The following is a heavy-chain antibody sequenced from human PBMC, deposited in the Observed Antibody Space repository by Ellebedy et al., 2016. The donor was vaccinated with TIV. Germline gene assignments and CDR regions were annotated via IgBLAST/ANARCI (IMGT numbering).Heavy chain of an antibody. CDR2: ISGSGGST. CDR1: GFTFSSYA. CDR3: ARSKAMIGPKGY. V-gene: IGHV3-23*01. D-gene: IGHD3-22*01. J-gene: IGHJ4*02. Sequence: GESLKISCAASGFTFSSYAMSWVRQAPGKGLEWVSAISGSGGSTYYADSVKGRFTISRDNSKNTLYLQMNSLRAEDTAVYYCARSKAMIGPKGYWGQGTLVTVSS.